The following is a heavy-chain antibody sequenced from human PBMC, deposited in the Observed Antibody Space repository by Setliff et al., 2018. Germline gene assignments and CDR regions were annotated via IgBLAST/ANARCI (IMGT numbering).Heavy chain of an antibody. CDR1: GFTFSDYY. D-gene: IGHD3-22*01. V-gene: IGHV4-34*01. CDR2: IDQSGIT. J-gene: IGHJ3*02. Sequence: PGGSLRLSCAASGFTFSDYYISWIRQPPGKGPEWIGEIDQSGITNYNPSLKSRVTISIDTSKNQFSLRLSSVTATDTAVYYCARGRRITMIVVPPGVFDIWGQGTMVTVSS. CDR3: ARGRRITMIVVPPGVFDI.